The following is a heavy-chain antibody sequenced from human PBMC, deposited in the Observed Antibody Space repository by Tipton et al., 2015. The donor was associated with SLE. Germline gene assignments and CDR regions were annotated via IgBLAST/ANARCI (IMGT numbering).Heavy chain of an antibody. D-gene: IGHD3-3*01. V-gene: IGHV4-59*12. CDR2: IYYSGST. CDR1: GGSFSGYY. J-gene: IGHJ4*02. Sequence: TLSLTCAVYGGSFSGYYWSWIRQPPGKGLEWIGYIYYSGSTNYNPSLKSRVTISVDTSKNQFSLKLSSVTAADTAVYYCARINFWSGYVDYWGQGTLVTVSS. CDR3: ARINFWSGYVDY.